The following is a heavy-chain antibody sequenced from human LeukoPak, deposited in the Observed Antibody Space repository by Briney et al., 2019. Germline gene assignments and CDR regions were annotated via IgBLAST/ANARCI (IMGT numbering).Heavy chain of an antibody. D-gene: IGHD6-25*01. V-gene: IGHV3-53*01. CDR1: GFTVSSNY. J-gene: IGHJ6*02. CDR3: ASYQQRPPGYYYYGMDV. CDR2: IYSGGST. Sequence: PGGSLRLSCAASGFTVSSNYMSWVRQAPGKGLEWVSVIYSGGSTYYADSVKGRFTISRDNSKNTLYLQMNSLRAEDTAVYYCASYQQRPPGYYYYGMDVWCQGTTVTVSS.